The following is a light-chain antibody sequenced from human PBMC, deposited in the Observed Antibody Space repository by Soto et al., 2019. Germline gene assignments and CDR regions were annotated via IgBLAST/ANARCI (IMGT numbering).Light chain of an antibody. V-gene: IGKV3-20*01. Sequence: ESVLTQSPGTLSLSPRERATLSCRASQSVSSSYLAWYQQKPGQAPRLLIYGASSRATGIPDRFSGSGSGTDFTLTISRLEPEDFAVYYCHQYVSSPLTFGGVTKVEIK. CDR2: GAS. J-gene: IGKJ4*01. CDR1: QSVSSSY. CDR3: HQYVSSPLT.